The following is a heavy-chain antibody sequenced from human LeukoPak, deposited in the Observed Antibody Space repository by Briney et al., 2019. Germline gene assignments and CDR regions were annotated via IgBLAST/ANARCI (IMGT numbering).Heavy chain of an antibody. CDR1: GGSISSYY. CDR3: ARGYQLLLSDYFDY. D-gene: IGHD2-2*01. J-gene: IGHJ4*02. V-gene: IGHV4-59*12. Sequence: PSETLSLTCTVSGGSISSYYWSWIRQPPGKGLEWIGYIYYSGSTNYNPSLKSRVTISVDTSKNQFSLKLSSVTAADTAVYYCARGYQLLLSDYFDYWGQGTLVTVSS. CDR2: IYYSGST.